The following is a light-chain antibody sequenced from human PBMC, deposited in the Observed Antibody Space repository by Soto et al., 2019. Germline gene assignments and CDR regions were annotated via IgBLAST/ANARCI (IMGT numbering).Light chain of an antibody. Sequence: EIVLTQSPVTLSLSPGERATLSCRASQSVRTYLAWYQVKPGQAPRLLIYDASSRASGVPARFSGSGSGTDFTLTISSLEPEDFALYYCQQYNIWPRTFGQGTKVEIK. CDR1: QSVRTY. V-gene: IGKV3-11*01. J-gene: IGKJ1*01. CDR2: DAS. CDR3: QQYNIWPRT.